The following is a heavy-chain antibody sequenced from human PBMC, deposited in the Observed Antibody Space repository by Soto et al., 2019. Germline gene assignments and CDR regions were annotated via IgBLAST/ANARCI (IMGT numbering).Heavy chain of an antibody. CDR3: ARDLYYDILTGYSTEDAFDI. CDR2: ISAYNGKT. J-gene: IGHJ3*02. D-gene: IGHD3-9*01. CDR1: GYTFTSYG. Sequence: ASVKVSCKASGYTFTSYGISWVRQAPGQGLEWMGWISAYNGKTNYAQKIQGRVNMTTDTSTSTAYMELRSLRSDDTAVYFCARDLYYDILTGYSTEDAFDIWGQGTMVTVSS. V-gene: IGHV1-18*01.